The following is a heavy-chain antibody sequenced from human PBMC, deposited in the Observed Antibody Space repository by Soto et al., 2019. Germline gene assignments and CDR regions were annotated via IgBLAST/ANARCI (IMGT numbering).Heavy chain of an antibody. CDR1: GYSFTSYW. CDR3: ARLLYYYDSSGYYLYFQH. Sequence: GESLKISCKGSGYSFTSYWIGWVRQMLGKGLEWMGIIYPGDSDTRYSPSFQGQVTISADKSISTAYLQWSSLKASDTAMYYCARLLYYYDSSGYYLYFQHWGQGTLVTVSS. V-gene: IGHV5-51*01. CDR2: IYPGDSDT. D-gene: IGHD3-22*01. J-gene: IGHJ1*01.